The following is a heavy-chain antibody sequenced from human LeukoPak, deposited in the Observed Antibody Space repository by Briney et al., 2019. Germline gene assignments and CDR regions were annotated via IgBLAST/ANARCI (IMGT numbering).Heavy chain of an antibody. Sequence: GASVKVSCKASGYTFTSCYMHWVRQAPGQGLEWMGIINPSGGSTSYAQKFQGRVTMTRDMSTSTVYMELSSLRSEDTAVYYCASKGPSLGYYDSKPDAFDIWGQGTMVTVSS. CDR1: GYTFTSCY. D-gene: IGHD3-22*01. J-gene: IGHJ3*02. V-gene: IGHV1-46*01. CDR3: ASKGPSLGYYDSKPDAFDI. CDR2: INPSGGST.